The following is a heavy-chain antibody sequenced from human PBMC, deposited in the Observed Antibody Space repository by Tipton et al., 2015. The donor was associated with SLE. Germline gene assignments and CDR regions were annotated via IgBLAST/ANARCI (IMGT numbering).Heavy chain of an antibody. CDR3: ARGMLTWRGAIIGVDV. CDR1: GGSISRYY. D-gene: IGHD2-8*01. J-gene: IGHJ6*02. CDR2: ISDGGGT. Sequence: LRLSCSVSGGSISRYYWSWIRQPPGKGLEWIGYISDGGGTNHNPSLKSRVTISVDPAKNQFSLKLTSVTAADTAVYYCARGMLTWRGAIIGVDVWGQGTSVNVSS. V-gene: IGHV4-59*08.